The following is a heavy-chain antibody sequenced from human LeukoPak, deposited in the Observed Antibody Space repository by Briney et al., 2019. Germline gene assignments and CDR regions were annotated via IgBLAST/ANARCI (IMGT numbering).Heavy chain of an antibody. V-gene: IGHV1-46*01. D-gene: IGHD2-2*01. CDR2: INPSGGST. CDR1: GYTFTSYD. J-gene: IGHJ6*02. Sequence: ASGKVSCKSSGYTFTSYDMHWVRQAPGQGLEWMGIINPSGGSTSYAQKFQGRGTMTRDTSTSTVYMELSSLRSEDTAVYYCARDPLVSTSWAYYYGMDVWGQGTTVTVSS. CDR3: ARDPLVSTSWAYYYGMDV.